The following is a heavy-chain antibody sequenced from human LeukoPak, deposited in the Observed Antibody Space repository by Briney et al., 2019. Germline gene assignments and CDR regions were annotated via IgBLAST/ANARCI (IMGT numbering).Heavy chain of an antibody. Sequence: GASVKVSCKASGYTFTDYYMHWVRQAPGQGLEWMGWINTHSGGTSYAQKFQGRVTMTRDMSISTGFMELKSLGSDDTAVYYCARSRISAPVDYWGQGTLVTVSS. CDR2: INTHSGGT. CDR3: ARSRISAPVDY. J-gene: IGHJ4*02. V-gene: IGHV1-2*02. CDR1: GYTFTDYY. D-gene: IGHD6-6*01.